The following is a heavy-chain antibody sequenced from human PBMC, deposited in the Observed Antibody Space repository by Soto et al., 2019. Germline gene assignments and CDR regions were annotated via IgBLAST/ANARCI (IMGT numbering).Heavy chain of an antibody. CDR3: ARRRTNTDIRRPRGYYFDF. D-gene: IGHD3-10*01. J-gene: IGHJ4*02. CDR2: VAYSGST. CDR1: GVSVSSRGYY. Sequence: QLQLQESGPGLVKPSETLSLTCSVSGVSVSSRGYYWDWIRQPPGKGLEWIGSVAYSGSTSYNPSLKSGVTMSEPRSKNTFSLKLYSMTAADTSVYYCARRRTNTDIRRPRGYYFDFWGLGILVTVSS. V-gene: IGHV4-39*02.